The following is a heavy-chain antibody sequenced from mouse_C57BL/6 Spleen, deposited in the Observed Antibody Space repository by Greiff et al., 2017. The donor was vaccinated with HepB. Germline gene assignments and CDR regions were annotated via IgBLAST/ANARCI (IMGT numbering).Heavy chain of an antibody. CDR3: ARSPYDYEDYFDY. D-gene: IGHD2-4*01. CDR2: IHPNSGST. V-gene: IGHV1-64*01. J-gene: IGHJ2*01. Sequence: QQPGAELVKPGASVKLSCKASGYTFTSYWMHWVKQRPGQGLEWIGMIHPNSGSTNYNEKFKSKATLTVDKSSSTAYMQLSSLTSEDSAVYYCARSPYDYEDYFDYWGQGTTLTVSS. CDR1: GYTFTSYW.